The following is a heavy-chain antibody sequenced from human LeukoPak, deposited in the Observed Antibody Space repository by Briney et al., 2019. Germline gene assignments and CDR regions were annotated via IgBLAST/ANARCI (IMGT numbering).Heavy chain of an antibody. CDR1: GYTFSSYG. CDR3: AKILVVVPAEHYFDY. Sequence: GRSLRLSCAASGYTFSSYGMHWVLQAPGKGLEWVAFIRYDGSNKYYADSVKGRFTISRDNSKNTLYLQMNSLRAEDTAVYYCAKILVVVPAEHYFDYWGQGTLVTVSS. J-gene: IGHJ4*02. CDR2: IRYDGSNK. V-gene: IGHV3-30*02. D-gene: IGHD2-2*01.